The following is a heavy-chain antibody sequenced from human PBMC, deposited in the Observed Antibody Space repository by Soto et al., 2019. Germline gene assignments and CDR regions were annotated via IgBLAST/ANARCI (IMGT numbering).Heavy chain of an antibody. CDR2: INSDGSST. D-gene: IGHD6-13*01. CDR3: ARGGSSCWYPKDWWDDYYFDY. J-gene: IGHJ4*02. CDR1: GFTFSSYW. Sequence: GGSLRLSCAASGFTFSSYWMHWVRQAPGKGLVWVSRINSDGSSTSYADSVKGRFTISRDNAKNTLYLQMNSLRAEDTAVYYCARGGSSCWYPKDWWDDYYFDYWGQGTLVTVSS. V-gene: IGHV3-74*01.